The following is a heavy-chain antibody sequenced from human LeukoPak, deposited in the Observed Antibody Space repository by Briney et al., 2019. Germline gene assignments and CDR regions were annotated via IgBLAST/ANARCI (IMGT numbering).Heavy chain of an antibody. Sequence: PGGSLRLSCAASGFTFSSYAMHWVRQAPGKGLEYVSAISSNGGSTYYANSVKGRFTISRDNSKNTLYLQMGSLRAEDMAVYYCARDRYYYDSSGYYLYDYWGQGTLVTVSS. V-gene: IGHV3-64*01. CDR1: GFTFSSYA. CDR3: ARDRYYYDSSGYYLYDY. J-gene: IGHJ4*02. CDR2: ISSNGGST. D-gene: IGHD3-22*01.